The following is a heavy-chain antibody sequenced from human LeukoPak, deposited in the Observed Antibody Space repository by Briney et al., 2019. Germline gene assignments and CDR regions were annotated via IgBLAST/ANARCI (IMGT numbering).Heavy chain of an antibody. CDR2: INTNTGNP. CDR1: GYTFTSYA. Sequence: ASVKVSCKASGYTFTSYAMNWVRQAPGQGLEWMGWINTNTGNPTYAQGFTGRFVFSLGTSVSTAYLQISSLKAEDTAVYYCARGRVVAATRYFDYWGQGTLVTVSS. CDR3: ARGRVVAATRYFDY. V-gene: IGHV7-4-1*02. D-gene: IGHD2-15*01. J-gene: IGHJ4*02.